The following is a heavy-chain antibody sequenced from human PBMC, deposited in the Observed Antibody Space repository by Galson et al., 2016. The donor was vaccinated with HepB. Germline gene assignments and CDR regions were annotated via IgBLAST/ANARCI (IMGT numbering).Heavy chain of an antibody. J-gene: IGHJ4*02. CDR3: VRGFSSSWYGSRFFDH. Sequence: SETLSLTCSVSGGSANSYYWSWIRQSPGKGLQWIGYFYKSGGANYNPSPRGRSTISVDTSNNQVSLRLDSLTAADTAVYYCVRGFSSSWYGSRFFDHWGQGILVTVSS. V-gene: IGHV4-59*02. D-gene: IGHD6-13*01. CDR1: GGSANSYY. CDR2: FYKSGGA.